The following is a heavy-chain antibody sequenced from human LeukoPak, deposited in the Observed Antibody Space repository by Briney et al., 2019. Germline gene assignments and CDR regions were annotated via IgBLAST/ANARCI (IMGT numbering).Heavy chain of an antibody. CDR1: GFTFSTNW. J-gene: IGHJ4*02. Sequence: GGSLRLSCAASGFTFSTNWMSWVRQAPGKGLEWVANIKQDGSAKYYVGSVKGRFTVSRDNAKNSVYLQMNTLRAEDTAVYYCARDPTLSYWGQGTLVTVSS. V-gene: IGHV3-7*01. CDR2: IKQDGSAK. CDR3: ARDPTLSY.